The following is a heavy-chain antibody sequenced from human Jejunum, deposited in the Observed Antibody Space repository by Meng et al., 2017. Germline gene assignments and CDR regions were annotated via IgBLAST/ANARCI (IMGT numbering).Heavy chain of an antibody. J-gene: IGHJ6*02. CDR3: TTNRAMDV. CDR1: GFTFSNCW. V-gene: IGHV3-7*01. D-gene: IGHD1-14*01. CDR2: INQDGSEK. Sequence: GGSLRLSCAASGFTFSNCWMSWVRQAPGKGLEWVAYINQDGSEKKYVDSVEGRFSISRDNAKNSLYLQMNSLRAEDTAVYYCTTNRAMDVWGQGTMVTVSS.